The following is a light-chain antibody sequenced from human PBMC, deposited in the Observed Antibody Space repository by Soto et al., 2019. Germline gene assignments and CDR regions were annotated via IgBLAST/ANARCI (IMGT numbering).Light chain of an antibody. CDR2: NVN. V-gene: IGLV2-14*01. Sequence: QSVLTQSASVSGSPGQSITISCTGTSSDVGNYNYVSWYQQHPGEVPKLIIFNVNNRPSGVSNRFSGSKSGNTASLTISGLQAEDEADYYCSSFTSGTTYVFGTGTRSPS. J-gene: IGLJ1*01. CDR3: SSFTSGTTYV. CDR1: SSDVGNYNY.